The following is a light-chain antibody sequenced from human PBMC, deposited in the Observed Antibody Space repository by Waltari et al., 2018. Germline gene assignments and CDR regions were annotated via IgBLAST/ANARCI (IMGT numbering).Light chain of an antibody. CDR3: QKYNSAPFT. CDR2: APS. CDR1: QGINNA. V-gene: IGKV1-27*01. J-gene: IGKJ3*01. Sequence: DIQMTQSPSSLSASVGDRVTITCRASQGINNAFAWYQQKPGNGPNPLIYAPSTVPSGVPSRFSGSGYGTDFTLTISSLQAEDVATYYCQKYNSAPFTFGPGTKVDIK.